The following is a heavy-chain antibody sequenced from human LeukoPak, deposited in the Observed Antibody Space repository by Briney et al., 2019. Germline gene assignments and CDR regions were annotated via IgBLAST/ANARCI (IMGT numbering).Heavy chain of an antibody. CDR2: TYYRSKWYN. CDR1: GDSVSSNSAA. CDR3: ARDAAAAGTPFDY. Sequence: SQTLSLTCAISGDSVSSNSAAWNWIRQSPSRGLEWLGRTYYRSKWYNDYAVSVKSRITINPDTSKNQFSLKLSSVTAADTAVYYCARDAAAAGTPFDYWGQGTLVTVSS. D-gene: IGHD6-13*01. J-gene: IGHJ4*02. V-gene: IGHV6-1*01.